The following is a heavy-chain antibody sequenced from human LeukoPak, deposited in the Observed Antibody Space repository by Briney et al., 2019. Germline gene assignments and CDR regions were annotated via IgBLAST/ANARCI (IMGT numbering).Heavy chain of an antibody. D-gene: IGHD3-10*01. CDR3: ARGGGSGGYYRSDFDY. V-gene: IGHV3-23*01. CDR1: GFTFSNYA. Sequence: PGGSLRLSCVASGFTFSNYAMSWVRQAPGKGLEWVSAIVGRGISAYYADSVKGRFTISRDNSKNTLYLQMNSLRAEDTAVYYCARGGGSGGYYRSDFDYWGQGTLVTVSS. CDR2: IVGRGISA. J-gene: IGHJ4*02.